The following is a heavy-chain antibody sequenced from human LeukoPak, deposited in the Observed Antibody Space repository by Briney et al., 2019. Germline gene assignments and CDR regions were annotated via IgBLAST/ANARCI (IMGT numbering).Heavy chain of an antibody. CDR2: IYHSGST. D-gene: IGHD3-10*01. CDR3: ATGSGSYYPFDY. J-gene: IGHJ4*02. Sequence: PSETLSLTCAVSGGSISSSNWWSWVRQPPGKGLEWTGEIYHSGSTNYNPSPKSRVTISVDKSKNQFSLKLSSVTAADTAVYYCATGSGSYYPFDYWGQGTLVTVSS. CDR1: GGSISSSNW. V-gene: IGHV4-4*02.